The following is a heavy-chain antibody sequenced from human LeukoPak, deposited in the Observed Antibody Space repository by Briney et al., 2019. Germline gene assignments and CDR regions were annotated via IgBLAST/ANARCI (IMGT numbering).Heavy chain of an antibody. CDR3: ARDRGSYYYYMDV. J-gene: IGHJ6*03. V-gene: IGHV3-48*03. CDR1: GFTFSSYE. CDR2: ISSSGRTI. D-gene: IGHD1-26*01. Sequence: PGGSLRLSCAASGFTFSSYEMNWVRQAPGKGLEWVSYISSSGRTIYYADSVKGRFTISRDNAKNSLYLQMNSLRAEDTAVYYCARDRGSYYYYMDVWGKGTTVTVSS.